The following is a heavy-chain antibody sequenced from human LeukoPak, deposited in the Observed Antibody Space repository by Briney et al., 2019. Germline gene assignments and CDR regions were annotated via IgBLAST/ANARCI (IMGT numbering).Heavy chain of an antibody. V-gene: IGHV3-9*01. CDR3: AKKVGPTLGAFDI. CDR1: GFTFDDYA. D-gene: IGHD1-26*01. CDR2: ISWNSGSI. Sequence: PGRSLRLSCAASGFTFDDYAMHWVRQAPGKGLEWVSGISWNSGSIGYADPVKGRFTISRDNAKNSLYLQMNSLRAEDTAVYYCAKKVGPTLGAFDIWGQGTMVTVSS. J-gene: IGHJ3*02.